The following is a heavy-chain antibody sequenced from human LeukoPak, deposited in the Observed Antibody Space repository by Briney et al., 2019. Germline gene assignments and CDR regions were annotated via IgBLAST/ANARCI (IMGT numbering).Heavy chain of an antibody. Sequence: GGSLRLSCAASGFTLSGYAMSWVRQAPGKGLEWVSAISGSGGSTYYADSVKGRLTISRDNSKNTLYLQMNSLRAEDTAVYYCAKAPDIVVVPARFDYWGQGTLVTVSS. J-gene: IGHJ4*02. CDR1: GFTLSGYA. CDR2: ISGSGGST. D-gene: IGHD2-2*01. CDR3: AKAPDIVVVPARFDY. V-gene: IGHV3-23*01.